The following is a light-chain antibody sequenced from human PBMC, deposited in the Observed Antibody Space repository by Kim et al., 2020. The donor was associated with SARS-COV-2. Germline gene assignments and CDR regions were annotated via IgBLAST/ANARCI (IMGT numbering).Light chain of an antibody. V-gene: IGLV2-8*01. Sequence: QSALTQPPSASGSPGQSVTISCTGTSSDVGGSNYVSWYQQHPGKAPKVIIYEVNQRPSGVPDRFSGSKSGNTASLSASGLQAEDEADYYCGSYDVSNDRVIFGGGTQLTVL. CDR2: EVN. CDR3: GSYDVSNDRVI. CDR1: SSDVGGSNY. J-gene: IGLJ2*01.